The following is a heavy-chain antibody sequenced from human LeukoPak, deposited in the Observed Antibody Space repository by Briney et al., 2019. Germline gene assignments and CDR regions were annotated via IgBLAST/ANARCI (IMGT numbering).Heavy chain of an antibody. CDR3: AKGSMVRGAYSYYYGMDV. V-gene: IGHV3-23*01. D-gene: IGHD3-10*01. CDR2: ISGSGGST. CDR1: GFTFSSYA. J-gene: IGHJ6*02. Sequence: GSLRLSCAASGFTFSSYAMSWVRQAPGKGLEWVSAISGSGGSTYYADSVKGRFTISRDNSKNTLYLQMNSLRAEDTAVYYCAKGSMVRGAYSYYYGMDVWGQGTTVTVSS.